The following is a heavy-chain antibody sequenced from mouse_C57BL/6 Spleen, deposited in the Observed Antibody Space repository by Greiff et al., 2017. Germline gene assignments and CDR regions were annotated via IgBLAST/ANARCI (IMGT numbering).Heavy chain of an antibody. CDR2: IDPSDSYT. D-gene: IGHD1-1*01. V-gene: IGHV1-69*01. CDR1: GYTFTSYW. Sequence: QVQLQQPGAELVMPGASVKLSCKASGYTFTSYWMHWVKQRPGQGLEWIGEIDPSDSYTNYNQKFKGKSTLTVDKSSSTAYMQLSSLTSEDSAVYYCARSTTVVADYAMDYWGQGTSVNVSS. J-gene: IGHJ4*01. CDR3: ARSTTVVADYAMDY.